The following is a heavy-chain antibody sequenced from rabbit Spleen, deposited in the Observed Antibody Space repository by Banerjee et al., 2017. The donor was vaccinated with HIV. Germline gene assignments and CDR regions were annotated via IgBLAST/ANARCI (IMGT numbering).Heavy chain of an antibody. Sequence: VESGGGLVKPGASLILTCTASGFSFSMSYHMCWVRQAPGKGLEWIACIYAATAKPVYATWAKGRFTISRTSSTTVTLRMTSLTAADTATYFCARDLVGVIGWNFYLWGPGTLVTVS. CDR3: ARDLVGVIGWNFYL. CDR1: GFSFSMSYH. CDR2: IYAATAKP. D-gene: IGHD1-1*01. J-gene: IGHJ4*01. V-gene: IGHV1S40*01.